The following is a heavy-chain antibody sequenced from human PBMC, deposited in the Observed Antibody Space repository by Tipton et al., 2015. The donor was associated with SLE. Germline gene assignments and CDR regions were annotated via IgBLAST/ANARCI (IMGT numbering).Heavy chain of an antibody. V-gene: IGHV4-39*02. CDR3: ARDARGVQGAPL. CDR1: GASIGSSSSS. Sequence: TLSLTCIVSGASIGSSSSSWAWIRQSPNKGLEWIGNIYYDGNTYYNPSFKSRFTISRDNAENSLYLQMNSLRAEDTAVYYCARDARGVQGAPLWGQGTLVTVSS. CDR2: IYYDGNT. D-gene: IGHD3-10*01. J-gene: IGHJ4*02.